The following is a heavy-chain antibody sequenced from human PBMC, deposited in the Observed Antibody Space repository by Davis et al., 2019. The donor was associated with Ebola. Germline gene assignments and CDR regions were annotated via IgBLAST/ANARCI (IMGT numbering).Heavy chain of an antibody. D-gene: IGHD1-7*01. CDR2: ISSNGGST. CDR1: GFTFSSYV. J-gene: IGHJ4*02. CDR3: VKDLLSRKLELHPSLDY. V-gene: IGHV3-64D*06. Sequence: PGGSLRLSCSASGFTFSSYVMHWVRQAPGKGLEYVSAISSNGGSTYYADSVKGRFTISRDNSKNTLYLQMSSLRAEDTAVYYCVKDLLSRKLELHPSLDYWGQGTLVTVSS.